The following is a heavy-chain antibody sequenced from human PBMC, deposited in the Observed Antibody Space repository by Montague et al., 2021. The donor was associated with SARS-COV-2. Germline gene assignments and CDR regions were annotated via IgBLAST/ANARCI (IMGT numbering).Heavy chain of an antibody. CDR1: GHIFSNYW. Sequence: QSGAEVKKPGDSLKMSCKASGHIFSNYWIGWVRQMPGKGLEWMGRIYPGDSDTRYSPSFQGQVTISADKSISTAYLQWSSLKASDTATYYCARLSSVSPTGSNWFDPWGQGTLVTVSS. V-gene: IGHV5-51*01. CDR3: ARLSSVSPTGSNWFDP. D-gene: IGHD1-14*01. J-gene: IGHJ5*02. CDR2: IYPGDSDT.